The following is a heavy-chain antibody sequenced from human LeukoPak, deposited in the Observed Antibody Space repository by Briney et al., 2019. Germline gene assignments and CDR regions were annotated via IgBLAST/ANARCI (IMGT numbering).Heavy chain of an antibody. Sequence: GGSLRLSCAASGFTFSSYGMHWVRQAPGKGLEWVAVISYDGSNKYYADSVKGRFTISRDNSKNTLYLQMNSLRAEDTAVYYCAREVEATGFDYWGQGTLVTVSS. J-gene: IGHJ4*02. V-gene: IGHV3-30*19. CDR2: ISYDGSNK. D-gene: IGHD1-26*01. CDR3: AREVEATGFDY. CDR1: GFTFSSYG.